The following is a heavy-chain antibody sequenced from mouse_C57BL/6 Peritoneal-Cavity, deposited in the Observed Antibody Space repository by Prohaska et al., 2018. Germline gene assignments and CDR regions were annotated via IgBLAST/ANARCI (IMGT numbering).Heavy chain of an antibody. J-gene: IGHJ1*03. Sequence: VQLVVSGGGLVQPKGSLKLSCAASGFSFNTYAMNWVRQATGKGLEWVARIRRKSNNYETYYDDSVKDRFTISRDDSESMLYLQMNNVKTEDTAMYYCVRHENFDVWGTGTTVTVSS. V-gene: IGHV10-1*01. CDR3: VRHENFDV. CDR2: IRRKSNNYET. CDR1: GFSFNTYA.